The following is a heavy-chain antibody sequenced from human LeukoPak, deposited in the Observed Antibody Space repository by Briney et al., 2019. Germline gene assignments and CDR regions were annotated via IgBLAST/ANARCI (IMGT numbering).Heavy chain of an antibody. CDR3: ARSLGYCSSTSCYSPRELFGMDV. V-gene: IGHV3-23*01. J-gene: IGHJ6*02. D-gene: IGHD2-2*02. CDR2: ISGSGGST. CDR1: GFTFSSYA. Sequence: PGGSLRLSCAASGFTFSSYAMSWVRQAPGKGLEWVSAISGSGGSTYYADSVKGRFTISRDNSKNTLYLQMNSLRAEDTAVYYCARSLGYCSSTSCYSPRELFGMDVWGQGTTVTVSS.